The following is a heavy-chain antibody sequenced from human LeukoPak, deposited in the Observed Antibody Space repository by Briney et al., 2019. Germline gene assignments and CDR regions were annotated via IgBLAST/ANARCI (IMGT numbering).Heavy chain of an antibody. D-gene: IGHD5-18*01. Sequence: SETLSLTCAVYGGSFSGYYWSWIRQPPGKGLEWIGEINHSGSANYNPSLKSRVTISVDTSKNQFSLKLSSVTAADTAVYYCARGHGVRPLWVYWGQGTLVTVSS. J-gene: IGHJ4*02. CDR2: INHSGSA. CDR1: GGSFSGYY. V-gene: IGHV4-34*01. CDR3: ARGHGVRPLWVY.